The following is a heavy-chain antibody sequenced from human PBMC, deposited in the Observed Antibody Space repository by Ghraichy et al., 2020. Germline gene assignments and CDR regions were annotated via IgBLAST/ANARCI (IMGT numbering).Heavy chain of an antibody. J-gene: IGHJ4*02. Sequence: GESLNISCAASGFTFSTYSMNWVRQAPGKGLEWVSSISSSSSYIYYADSVKGRFTISRDNAKNSLYLQLNSLRAEDSAVYYCARDRGGGSYYPSDYWGQGTLVTVSS. V-gene: IGHV3-21*01. CDR1: GFTFSTYS. D-gene: IGHD1-26*01. CDR2: ISSSSSYI. CDR3: ARDRGGGSYYPSDY.